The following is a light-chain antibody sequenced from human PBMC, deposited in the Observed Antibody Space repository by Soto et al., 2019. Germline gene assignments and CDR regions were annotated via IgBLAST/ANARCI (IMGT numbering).Light chain of an antibody. CDR2: SAS. J-gene: IGKJ1*01. Sequence: EIVLTQSPGTLSLSPGERGTLSCRASQNLGTLYLAWFQQKSGQAPRLLIYSASRRATGIPDRFTGSGSGTDFTLTINRVEPEDFAVYFCQQYAGSPRPFGQGTKVDI. V-gene: IGKV3-20*01. CDR1: QNLGTLY. CDR3: QQYAGSPRP.